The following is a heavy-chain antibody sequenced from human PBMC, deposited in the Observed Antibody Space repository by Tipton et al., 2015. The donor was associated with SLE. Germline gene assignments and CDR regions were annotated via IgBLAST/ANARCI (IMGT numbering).Heavy chain of an antibody. CDR3: AREPFVPAAGKARGYYYYMDV. Sequence: TLSLTCTVSGGSITTTSYYWGWIRQPPGKGLEWIGTIYYTGSTFYNPSLKSRVTISVDTSKNQFSLRLNSVTAADTAVYYCAREPFVPAAGKARGYYYYMDVWGKGTTVTVSS. J-gene: IGHJ6*03. D-gene: IGHD2-2*01. V-gene: IGHV4-39*07. CDR1: GGSITTTSYY. CDR2: IYYTGST.